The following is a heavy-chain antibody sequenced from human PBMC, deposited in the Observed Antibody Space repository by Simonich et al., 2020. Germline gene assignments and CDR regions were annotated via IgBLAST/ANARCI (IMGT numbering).Heavy chain of an antibody. V-gene: IGHV3-48*03. CDR1: GFTFSSYE. J-gene: IGHJ6*02. CDR2: ISSSGSTI. CDR3: ARDFRLQLVEIWTYYYYGMDV. D-gene: IGHD6-6*01. Sequence: EVQLVESGGCLVQPGGSLRLSCAASGFTFSSYEMNWVRQAPGKGLEWVSYISSSGSTIYYADSVKGRITIARDNAKNSLYLQMNSLRAEDTAVYYCARDFRLQLVEIWTYYYYGMDVWGQGTTVTVSS.